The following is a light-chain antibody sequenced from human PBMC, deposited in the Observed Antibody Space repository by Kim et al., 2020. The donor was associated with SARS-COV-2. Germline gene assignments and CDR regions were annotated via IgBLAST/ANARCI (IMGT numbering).Light chain of an antibody. CDR1: SSDVGGYNY. CDR2: DVS. V-gene: IGLV2-14*01. CDR3: SSYTSSNTLV. Sequence: QSALTQPASVSGSPGQSITISCTGTSSDVGGYNYVSWYQQNPGLAPKFIMYDVSQRPSGVSSRFSGSKSGNTASLTISGLQAEDEADYYCSSYTSSNTLVFGGGTQLTVL. J-gene: IGLJ3*02.